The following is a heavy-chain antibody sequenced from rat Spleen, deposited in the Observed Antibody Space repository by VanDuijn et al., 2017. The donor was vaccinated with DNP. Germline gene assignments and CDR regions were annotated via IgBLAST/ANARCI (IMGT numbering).Heavy chain of an antibody. V-gene: IGHV5-29*01. CDR2: ISYDGLST. J-gene: IGHJ2*01. Sequence: EVQLVESGGGLVQPGRSLKLSCAASGFTFKNYWMTWIRQVPGKGLEWIASISYDGLSTNYRDSVKGRFTISRDNAKSTLYLQMDSVRSEDTATYYCAKPDHWGQGVMVTVSS. CDR1: GFTFKNYW. CDR3: AKPDH.